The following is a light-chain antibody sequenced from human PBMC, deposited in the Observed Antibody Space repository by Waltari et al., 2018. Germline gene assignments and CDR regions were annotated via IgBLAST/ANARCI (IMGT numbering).Light chain of an antibody. CDR2: AVS. J-gene: IGLJ2*01. CDR3: SSYAGSSKGV. CDR1: SSASGNYNR. Sequence: QSALTQPASVSGSPGQSITISCTGTSSASGNYNRVSWYQQHPGKAPKLIIYAVSNRPSGVSDRVSGSKSGDMASLTISGIQPEDEAEYFCSSYAGSSKGVFGGGTKVTVL. V-gene: IGLV2-23*02.